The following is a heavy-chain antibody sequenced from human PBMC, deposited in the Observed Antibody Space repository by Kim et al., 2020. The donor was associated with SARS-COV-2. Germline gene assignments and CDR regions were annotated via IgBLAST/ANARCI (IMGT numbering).Heavy chain of an antibody. CDR2: INHSGST. CDR1: GGSFSGYY. CDR3: AKLPLYGLGMDV. D-gene: IGHD2-15*01. Sequence: SETLSLTCAVYGGSFSGYYWSWIRQPPGKGLEWIGEINHSGSTNYNPSLKSRVTISVDTSKNQFSLKLSSVTAADTAVYYCAKLPLYGLGMDVWGQGTTVTVSS. J-gene: IGHJ6*02. V-gene: IGHV4-34*01.